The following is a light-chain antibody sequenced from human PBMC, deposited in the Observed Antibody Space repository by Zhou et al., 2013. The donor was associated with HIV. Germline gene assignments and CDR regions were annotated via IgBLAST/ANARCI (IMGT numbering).Light chain of an antibody. Sequence: EIVLTQSPDTLSLSPGERATLSCRASQSVSSSYLAWYQQKPGQAPRLLVYGASSRATGIPDRFSGSGSGTDFTLTISRLEPEDFAVYYCQQYGSTPRAFGQGTEGG. CDR1: QSVSSSY. CDR2: GAS. J-gene: IGKJ1*01. CDR3: QQYGSTPRA. V-gene: IGKV3-20*01.